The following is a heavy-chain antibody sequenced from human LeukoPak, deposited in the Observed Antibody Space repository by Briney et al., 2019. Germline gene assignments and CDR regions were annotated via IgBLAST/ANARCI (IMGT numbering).Heavy chain of an antibody. V-gene: IGHV1-46*01. CDR2: INPSGGST. Sequence: GASVKVSCKASGYTFTSYYMHWVRQAPGQGLEWMGIINPSGGSTSYAQKFQGRVTMTRGTSTSTVYMELSSLRSEDTAVCYCARAQGGSYLHQVGLFDYWGQGTLVTVSS. D-gene: IGHD1-26*01. CDR3: ARAQGGSYLHQVGLFDY. J-gene: IGHJ4*02. CDR1: GYTFTSYY.